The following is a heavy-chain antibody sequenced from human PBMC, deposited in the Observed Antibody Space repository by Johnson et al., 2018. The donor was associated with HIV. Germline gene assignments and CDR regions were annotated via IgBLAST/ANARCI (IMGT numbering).Heavy chain of an antibody. V-gene: IGHV3-53*01. Sequence: VQLVESGGGLIQPGGALRLSCAASGFVVSNKSMGWVRQAPGKGLEWVSVIYIGGSTYYADSVKGRFTISRDNSKNTLDLQMNSRRAEDTAVYYCARETSPYYYDSSGYYSHDAFDIWGQGTMVTVSS. J-gene: IGHJ3*02. CDR3: ARETSPYYYDSSGYYSHDAFDI. CDR1: GFVVSNKS. CDR2: IYIGGST. D-gene: IGHD3-22*01.